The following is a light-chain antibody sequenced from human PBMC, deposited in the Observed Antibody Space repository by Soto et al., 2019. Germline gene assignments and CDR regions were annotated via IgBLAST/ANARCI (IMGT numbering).Light chain of an antibody. V-gene: IGLV2-14*01. J-gene: IGLJ2*01. CDR1: SSDVGGYNY. CDR3: SSYTSSSTL. Sequence: QSALTQPASVSGSPGQSITISCTGTSSDVGGYNYVSWYQQHPGKAPKLMIYEVSNRPSGVSNRFSGSKSGNTASLTISGLQAEDEPDYYCSSYTSSSTLFGGGTKLTVL. CDR2: EVS.